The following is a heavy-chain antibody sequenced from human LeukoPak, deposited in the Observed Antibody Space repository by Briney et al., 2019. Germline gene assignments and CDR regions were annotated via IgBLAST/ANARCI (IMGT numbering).Heavy chain of an antibody. D-gene: IGHD2-2*01. CDR2: IYHSGST. J-gene: IGHJ3*02. CDR3: ARVSIVVVPAGRCGAFDI. Sequence: KPSETLSLTCTGSGGSISSGGYYWSWIRQPPGKGLEWIGYIYHSGSTYYNPSLKSRVTISVDRSKNQFSLKLSSVTAADTAVYYCARVSIVVVPAGRCGAFDIWGQGTMVTVSS. V-gene: IGHV4-30-2*01. CDR1: GGSISSGGYY.